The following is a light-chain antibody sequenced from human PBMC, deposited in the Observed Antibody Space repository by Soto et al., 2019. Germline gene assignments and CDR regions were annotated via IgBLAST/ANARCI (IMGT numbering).Light chain of an antibody. CDR3: QQYNSYSPCT. Sequence: DIQMTQSPSPLSASVGDRVTITCRASQSISSWLAWYQQKPGKAPKLLIYDASSLESGVPSRFSGSGSGTEFTLTISSLQPDDFATYYCQQYNSYSPCTFGQGTKLEIK. CDR2: DAS. J-gene: IGKJ2*02. V-gene: IGKV1-5*01. CDR1: QSISSW.